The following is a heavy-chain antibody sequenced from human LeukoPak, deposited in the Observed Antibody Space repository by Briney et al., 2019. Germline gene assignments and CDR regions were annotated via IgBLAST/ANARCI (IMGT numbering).Heavy chain of an antibody. D-gene: IGHD5-18*01. Sequence: GGSLRLSCAASGFTFSNHWMHWVRHAPGKGLMWVSRINRGGSRTDYADSVKGRFTISRDDAKNTLYLQLNSLRAEDTAVYFCARGGSDTAMAHDYWGQGTLVTVSS. V-gene: IGHV3-74*01. CDR2: INRGGSRT. J-gene: IGHJ4*02. CDR1: GFTFSNHW. CDR3: ARGGSDTAMAHDY.